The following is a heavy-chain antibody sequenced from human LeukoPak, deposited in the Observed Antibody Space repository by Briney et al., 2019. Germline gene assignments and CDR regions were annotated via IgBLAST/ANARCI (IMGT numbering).Heavy chain of an antibody. V-gene: IGHV3-23*01. CDR3: ARAGFTFSDYFGSFFDY. Sequence: PGGSLRLSCAATGFNFRSYAMSWVRQAPGQGLEWVSAIINSGDFTYYADSVKGRFTISRDNAKNSLYLQMNSLRAEDTAVYYCARAGFTFSDYFGSFFDYWGQGTLVTVSS. CDR1: GFNFRSYA. CDR2: IINSGDFT. J-gene: IGHJ4*02. D-gene: IGHD3-10*01.